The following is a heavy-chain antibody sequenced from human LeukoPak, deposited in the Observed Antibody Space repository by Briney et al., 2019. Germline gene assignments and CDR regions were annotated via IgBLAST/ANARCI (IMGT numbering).Heavy chain of an antibody. CDR2: ISSSGSII. Sequence: GGSLRLSCAVSGFTFSNYGMNWVRQAPGKGLEWVSHISSSGSIIYYADSVKGRFTISRDNAKNSLYLQMDSLRAEDTAVYYCAGEGSGWLPNYWGQGTLVTVSS. D-gene: IGHD6-19*01. CDR1: GFTFSNYG. CDR3: AGEGSGWLPNY. J-gene: IGHJ4*02. V-gene: IGHV3-48*04.